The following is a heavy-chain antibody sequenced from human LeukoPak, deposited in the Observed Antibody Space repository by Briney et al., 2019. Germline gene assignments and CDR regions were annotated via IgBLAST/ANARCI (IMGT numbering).Heavy chain of an antibody. CDR2: INSDGSSI. J-gene: IGHJ6*02. CDR3: ARAPRYYDILTGSYYYYGMDV. CDR1: GFTFSSNW. Sequence: GGSLRLSCAASGFTFSSNWMHWVRQVPGKGLVWVSRINSDGSSISYADSVKGRFTISRDNAKNTLYLQMNSLRAEDTAVYYCARAPRYYDILTGSYYYYGMDVWGQGTLVTVSS. V-gene: IGHV3-74*01. D-gene: IGHD3-9*01.